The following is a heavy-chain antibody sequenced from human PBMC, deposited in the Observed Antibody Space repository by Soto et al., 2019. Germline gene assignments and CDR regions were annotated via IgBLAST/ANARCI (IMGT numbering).Heavy chain of an antibody. CDR3: ARGKQPDAFDV. Sequence: ESGGGLVRPGGSLRLSCGGSGFTFSSYEMHWVRQAPGKGLEWLSYISTSVTTTHYADSVKGRFTISRDNAKNSLSLQMNSLRAEDTALYYCARGKQPDAFDVWGQGTRVTVSS. CDR1: GFTFSSYE. J-gene: IGHJ3*01. CDR2: ISTSVTTT. V-gene: IGHV3-48*03. D-gene: IGHD5-18*01.